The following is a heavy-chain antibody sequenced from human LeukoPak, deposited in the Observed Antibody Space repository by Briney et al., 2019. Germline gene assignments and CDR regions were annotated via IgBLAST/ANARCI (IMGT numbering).Heavy chain of an antibody. CDR2: ISYDGSNK. J-gene: IGHJ4*02. Sequence: GGSLRLSCAASGFTFSSYAMHWVRQAPGKGLEWVAVISYDGSNKYYADSVKGRFTISRDNSKNTLYLQMNSLRAEDTAVCYCAKDRSPYYDFWSGYYTGFDYWGQGTLVTVSS. CDR1: GFTFSSYA. V-gene: IGHV3-30*04. CDR3: AKDRSPYYDFWSGYYTGFDY. D-gene: IGHD3-3*01.